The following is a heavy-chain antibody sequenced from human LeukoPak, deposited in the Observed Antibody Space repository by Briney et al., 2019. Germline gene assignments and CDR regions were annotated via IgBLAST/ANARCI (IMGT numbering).Heavy chain of an antibody. CDR2: INHSGST. CDR3: ARGWGDWYPHSYFDL. J-gene: IGHJ2*01. CDR1: GGSFSGYY. V-gene: IGHV4-34*01. Sequence: SETLSLTCAVYGGSFSGYYWSWIRQPPGKGLEWIGEINHSGSTSYNPSLKSRVTISVDTSKNQFSLKLSSVTAADTAVYYCARGWGDWYPHSYFDLWGRGTLVTVSS. D-gene: IGHD6-19*01.